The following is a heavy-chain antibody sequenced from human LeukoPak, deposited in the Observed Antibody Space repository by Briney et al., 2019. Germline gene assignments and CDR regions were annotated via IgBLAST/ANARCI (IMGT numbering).Heavy chain of an antibody. CDR3: ARDRDCSSTSCYSWFDP. CDR2: INHSGST. J-gene: IGHJ5*02. Sequence: KPSETLSLTCAVYGVSFSGYYWSWIRQPPGKGLEWIGEINHSGSTNYNPSLKSRVTISVDASKNQFSLKLSSVTAADTAVYYCARDRDCSSTSCYSWFDPWGQGTLVTASS. D-gene: IGHD2-2*02. CDR1: GVSFSGYY. V-gene: IGHV4-34*01.